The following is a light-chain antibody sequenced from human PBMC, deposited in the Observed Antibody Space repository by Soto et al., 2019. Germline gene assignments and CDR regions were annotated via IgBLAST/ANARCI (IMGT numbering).Light chain of an antibody. CDR3: QQYGSSPLIS. Sequence: VLTQSPGTLSLSPGASATLSCRASQTVSITYLTWYQQKPGQAPRLLIFGASKRATGIPDRFSGSGSGRDFTLTISGLEPEDFAVYYCQQYGSSPLISFGQGTRLEIK. J-gene: IGKJ5*01. CDR2: GAS. CDR1: QTVSITY. V-gene: IGKV3-20*01.